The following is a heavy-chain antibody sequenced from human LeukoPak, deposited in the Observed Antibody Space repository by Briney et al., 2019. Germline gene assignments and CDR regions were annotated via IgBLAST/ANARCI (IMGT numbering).Heavy chain of an antibody. V-gene: IGHV4-59*01. Sequence: TSETLSLTCTVSGCSISSYYWSWIRQPPGKGLEWIGYIYYSGSTNYNPSLKSRVTISVDTSKNQFSLKLSSVTAADTAVYYCARSPPYSSSWFDYWGQGTLVTVSS. J-gene: IGHJ4*02. CDR2: IYYSGST. CDR1: GCSISSYY. CDR3: ARSPPYSSSWFDY. D-gene: IGHD6-13*01.